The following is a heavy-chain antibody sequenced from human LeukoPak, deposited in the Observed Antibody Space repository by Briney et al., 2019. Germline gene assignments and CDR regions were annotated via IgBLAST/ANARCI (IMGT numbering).Heavy chain of an antibody. CDR3: VTGVAGTRAPFDY. J-gene: IGHJ4*02. Sequence: PSETLSLTCAVSGGSISSSSYYWGWLRQPPGRGLEGVGSIYYSGSTYYNPSRKSRVTISVDTSKNQFSLKLSSVTAADTAVYYSVTGVAGTRAPFDYWGQGPLVTVSS. V-gene: IGHV4-39*01. D-gene: IGHD6-19*01. CDR1: GGSISSSSYY. CDR2: IYYSGST.